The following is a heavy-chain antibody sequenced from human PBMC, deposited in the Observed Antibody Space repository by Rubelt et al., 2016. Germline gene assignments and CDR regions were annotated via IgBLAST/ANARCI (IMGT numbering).Heavy chain of an antibody. Sequence: SNYYWSYIRQPPGKGLEWIGYISYSGSTNYSPSLNSRVTISVDTSKNQFSLKLSSVSAADTAVYYCARARFAYDSGASPDSWGQGTLVTVSS. V-gene: IGHV4-59*08. CDR2: ISYSGST. CDR3: ARARFAYDSGASPDS. CDR1: SNYY. D-gene: IGHD3-22*01. J-gene: IGHJ4*02.